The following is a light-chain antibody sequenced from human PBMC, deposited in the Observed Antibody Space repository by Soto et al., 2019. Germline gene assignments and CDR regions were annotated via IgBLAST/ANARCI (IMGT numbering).Light chain of an antibody. CDR2: EGN. V-gene: IGLV2-23*01. CDR3: CSYAGSSTVI. Sequence: QSALTQPASVSGSPGQSITISCTGTRSDIGKYDLVSWYQQHPGKAPKLIIYEGNKRPSGVSRRFSGSKSANTASLTISGLQAEDEADYYCCSYAGSSTVIFGGGTQLTVL. CDR1: RSDIGKYDL. J-gene: IGLJ7*01.